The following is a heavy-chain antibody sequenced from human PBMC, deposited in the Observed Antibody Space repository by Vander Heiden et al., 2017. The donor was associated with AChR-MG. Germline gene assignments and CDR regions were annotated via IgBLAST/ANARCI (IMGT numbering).Heavy chain of an antibody. J-gene: IGHJ2*01. Sequence: QVQLVQSGADVKKPGSSVKVSCQASGCTFSSYAISWVRQAPGQGLEWMGGIIPIFGKANYAQKFQGRVTITAEKSTRTAYMELRSLRSEDTAVYYCASNRDDFWTFDFWGRGTLVTVSS. D-gene: IGHD3-3*01. CDR2: IIPIFGKA. CDR3: ASNRDDFWTFDF. V-gene: IGHV1-69*06. CDR1: GCTFSSYA.